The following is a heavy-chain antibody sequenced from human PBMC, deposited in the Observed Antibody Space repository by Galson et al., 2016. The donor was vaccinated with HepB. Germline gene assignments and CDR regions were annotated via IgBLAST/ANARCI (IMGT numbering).Heavy chain of an antibody. CDR3: AKCLWVRGVYPFDP. CDR1: EFTFSSYA. Sequence: SLRLSCAASEFTFSSYAMNRVRQAPGKGLEWVSAISGSGGSTSYADSVKGRFTISRDNSKNTLYLQMNSLRAEDTAVYYCAKCLWVRGVYPFDPWGQGTLVTVSS. D-gene: IGHD3-10*01. CDR2: ISGSGGST. J-gene: IGHJ5*02. V-gene: IGHV3-23*01.